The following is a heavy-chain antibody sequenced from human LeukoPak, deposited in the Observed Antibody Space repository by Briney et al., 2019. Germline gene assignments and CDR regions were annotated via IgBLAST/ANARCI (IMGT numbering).Heavy chain of an antibody. J-gene: IGHJ4*02. D-gene: IGHD3-10*01. Sequence: SETLSLTCTVSGYSISSGYYWGWIRQPPGKGLEWIGSIYHSGSTYYNPSLKSRVTISVDTSKNQFSLKLSSVTAADTAVYYCARVEGSGSFVIDYWGQGTLVTVFS. CDR2: IYHSGST. CDR1: GYSISSGYY. V-gene: IGHV4-38-2*02. CDR3: ARVEGSGSFVIDY.